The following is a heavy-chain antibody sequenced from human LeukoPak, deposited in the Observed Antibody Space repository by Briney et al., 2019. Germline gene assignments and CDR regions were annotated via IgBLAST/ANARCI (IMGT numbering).Heavy chain of an antibody. CDR3: AKDYYSNYAEFDY. D-gene: IGHD4-11*01. CDR1: GFTFSSYA. V-gene: IGHV3-30*02. J-gene: IGHJ4*02. CDR2: IRDDGSND. Sequence: PGGSLRLSCVASGFTFSSYAMSWVRQAPGKGLEWVAFIRDDGSNDYYADSVKGRFTISRDNSKNNVYLQMHSLRVEDTAVYYCAKDYYSNYAEFDYWGQGTLVTASS.